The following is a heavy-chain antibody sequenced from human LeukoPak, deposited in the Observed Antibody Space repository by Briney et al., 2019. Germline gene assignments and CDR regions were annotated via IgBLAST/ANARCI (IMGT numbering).Heavy chain of an antibody. CDR3: ARERSGSYSYGMDV. CDR2: IYHSGST. J-gene: IGHJ6*02. CDR1: GGSISSGGYY. D-gene: IGHD3-22*01. V-gene: IGHV4-31*03. Sequence: TLSLTCTVSGGSISSGGYYWSWIRQYPGKGLEWIGYIYHSGSTYYNPSLKSRVTISLDASKNQFSLKLSSVTAADTAVYYCARERSGSYSYGMDVWGQGTTVTVSS.